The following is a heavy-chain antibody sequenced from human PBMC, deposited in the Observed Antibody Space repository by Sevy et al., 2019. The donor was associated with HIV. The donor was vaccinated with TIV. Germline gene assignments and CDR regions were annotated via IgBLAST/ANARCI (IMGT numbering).Heavy chain of an antibody. V-gene: IGHV3-7*01. CDR2: KKQEGSEK. J-gene: IGHJ4*02. CDR1: GFTFSSYW. Sequence: GGSLRLSCAASGFTFSSYWMSWVRQAPGKGLEGVAKKKQEGSEKNYVDSGKGRFTISRETAKNSLYLKMNSLRAEDTAVYYCARAIYGSGSYHYWGQGTLVTVSS. CDR3: ARAIYGSGSYHY. D-gene: IGHD3-10*01.